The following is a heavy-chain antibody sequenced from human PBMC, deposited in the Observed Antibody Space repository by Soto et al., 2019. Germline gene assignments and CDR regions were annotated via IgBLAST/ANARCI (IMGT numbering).Heavy chain of an antibody. V-gene: IGHV1-69*13. Sequence: SVKVSCNASGGTFSSYAISWVRQAPGQGLEWMGGIIPIFGTANYAQKFQGRVTITADESTSTAYMELSSLRSEDTAVYYCAREIGLVPAAMGGWFDPWGQGTLVTVSS. J-gene: IGHJ5*02. CDR2: IIPIFGTA. D-gene: IGHD2-2*01. CDR1: GGTFSSYA. CDR3: AREIGLVPAAMGGWFDP.